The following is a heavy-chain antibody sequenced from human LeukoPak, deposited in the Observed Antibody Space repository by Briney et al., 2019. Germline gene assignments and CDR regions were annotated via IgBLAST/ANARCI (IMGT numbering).Heavy chain of an antibody. V-gene: IGHV3-23*01. D-gene: IGHD3-3*01. Sequence: PGGSLRLSCAASGFTFSSYAMSWVRQAPGKGLEWVSAISGSGGSTYYADSVKGRFTISRDNSKNTLYLQMNSLRAEDTAVYYCAKSQERDGFWSGYSYYYYYGMDVWGQGTTVTVSS. CDR3: AKSQERDGFWSGYSYYYYYGMDV. J-gene: IGHJ6*02. CDR1: GFTFSSYA. CDR2: ISGSGGST.